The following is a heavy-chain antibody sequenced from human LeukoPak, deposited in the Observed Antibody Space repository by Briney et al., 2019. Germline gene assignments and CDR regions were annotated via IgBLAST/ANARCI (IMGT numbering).Heavy chain of an antibody. J-gene: IGHJ6*03. V-gene: IGHV1-2*02. Sequence: ASVKVSCKASGYTFTGYYMHWVRQAPGQGLEWMGWINPNSGGTNYAQKFQGRVTMTRDTSISTAYMELSRLRSDDTAVYYCARGIVVVPAAIYYYYYYMDVWGKGTTVTVSS. CDR1: GYTFTGYY. CDR2: INPNSGGT. CDR3: ARGIVVVPAAIYYYYYYMDV. D-gene: IGHD2-2*01.